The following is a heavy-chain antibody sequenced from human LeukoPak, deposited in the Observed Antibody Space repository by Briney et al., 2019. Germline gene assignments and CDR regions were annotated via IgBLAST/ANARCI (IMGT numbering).Heavy chain of an antibody. CDR3: ARGRWSGYNNWFDP. J-gene: IGHJ5*02. CDR2: IYTSGST. Sequence: PSQTRSLTCTVSGGSISSGSYYWSWIRQPAGKGLEWIGRIYTSGSTNYNPSLKTRVPISVDTSKNQFSLKLSSVTAADTAVYYCARGRWSGYNNWFDPWGQGTLVTVSS. CDR1: GGSISSGSYY. V-gene: IGHV4-61*02. D-gene: IGHD3-3*01.